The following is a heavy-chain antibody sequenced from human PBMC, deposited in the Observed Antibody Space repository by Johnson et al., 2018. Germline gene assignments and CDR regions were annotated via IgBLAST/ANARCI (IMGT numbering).Heavy chain of an antibody. CDR3: ARHMGITGDAFDI. V-gene: IGHV3-53*01. D-gene: IGHD2-21*01. Sequence: EVQLVESGGGLIQPGGSLRLSCAASGFTVSSNYMSWVRQAPGKGLEWVSVISSGESTYHADSVTGRFTISRYISKNTLFLQMNSLRAEDTAGYYWARHMGITGDAFDIWGQGTMVTVSS. CDR2: ISSGEST. CDR1: GFTVSSNY. J-gene: IGHJ3*02.